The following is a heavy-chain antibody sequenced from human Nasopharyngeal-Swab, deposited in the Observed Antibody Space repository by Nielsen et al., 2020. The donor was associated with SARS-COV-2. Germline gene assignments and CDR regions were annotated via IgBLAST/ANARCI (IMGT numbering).Heavy chain of an antibody. J-gene: IGHJ4*02. CDR2: ISSSSSTI. CDR1: GFTFSSYS. Sequence: GESLKISCAASGFTFSSYSMNWVRQAPGKGLEWVSYISSSSSTIYYADSVKGRFTISRDNAKNSLYLQMNSLRDEDTAVYYCARDRSLTMVRGVNFDYWGQGTLATVSS. CDR3: ARDRSLTMVRGVNFDY. D-gene: IGHD3-10*01. V-gene: IGHV3-48*02.